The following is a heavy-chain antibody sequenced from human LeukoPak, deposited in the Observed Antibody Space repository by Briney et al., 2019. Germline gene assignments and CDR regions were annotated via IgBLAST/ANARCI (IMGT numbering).Heavy chain of an antibody. CDR1: GYTFTGYY. V-gene: IGHV1-2*02. CDR3: AREGSSSWYTSWFDP. J-gene: IGHJ5*02. CDR2: INPNSGGT. D-gene: IGHD6-13*01. Sequence: ASVKVSCRASGYTFTGYYMHWVRQAPGQGLEWMGWINPNSGGTNYAQKFQGRVTMTRDTSISTAYMELSRLRSDDTAVYYCAREGSSSWYTSWFDPWGQGTLATVSS.